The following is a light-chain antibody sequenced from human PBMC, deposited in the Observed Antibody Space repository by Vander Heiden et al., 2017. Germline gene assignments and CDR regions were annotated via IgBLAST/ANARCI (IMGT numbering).Light chain of an antibody. Sequence: DIALTQSPGTLSLCPAERATLSCRASQSVSSNYLAWYRQKPGQAPRLVIYGASTRPTGIPDRFSGSGSDTDFTLTISRLEPEDFAMYYWQQDGSSQTFGGGTKVEIK. CDR1: QSVSSNY. CDR3: QQDGSSQT. V-gene: IGKV3-20*01. J-gene: IGKJ4*01. CDR2: GAS.